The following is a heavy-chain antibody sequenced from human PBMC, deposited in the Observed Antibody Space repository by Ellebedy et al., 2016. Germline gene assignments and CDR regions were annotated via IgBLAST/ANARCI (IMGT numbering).Heavy chain of an antibody. CDR3: ARGLVQGQGRDWGLGY. CDR1: GDSISGYF. J-gene: IGHJ4*02. CDR2: MYSSGGT. Sequence: SETLSLTXIVSGDSISGYFWIWVRQPAGKGLEWIGRMYSSGGTDYNPSLKSRVTMSIDTSNNQFSLNLKSVTAADTAVYYCARGLVQGQGRDWGLGYWGQGTLVTVSS. D-gene: IGHD3-16*01. V-gene: IGHV4-4*07.